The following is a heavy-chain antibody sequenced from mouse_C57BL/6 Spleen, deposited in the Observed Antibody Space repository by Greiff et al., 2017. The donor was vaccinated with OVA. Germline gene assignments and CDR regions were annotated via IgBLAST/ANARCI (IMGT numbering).Heavy chain of an antibody. J-gene: IGHJ3*01. CDR2: IHPSDSDT. D-gene: IGHD1-1*01. V-gene: IGHV1-74*01. CDR3: AIEGTTVPFAY. Sequence: QVQLQQPGAELVKPGASVKVSCKASGYTFTSYWMHWVKQRPGQGLEWIGRIHPSDSDTNYKQKFKGKATLTVDKSSSTAYMPLSSLTPDDSAVYYCAIEGTTVPFAYWGQGTLVTVSA. CDR1: GYTFTSYW.